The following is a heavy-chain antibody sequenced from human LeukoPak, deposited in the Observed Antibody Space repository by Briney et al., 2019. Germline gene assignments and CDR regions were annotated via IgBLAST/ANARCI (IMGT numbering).Heavy chain of an antibody. J-gene: IGHJ6*03. CDR3: ARRGSSSPTGYSYYYMDV. CDR1: GGSISSNY. D-gene: IGHD6-6*01. V-gene: IGHV4-59*08. CDR2: IHYSGST. Sequence: SETLSLTCTVSGGSISSNYWSWIRQPPGKGLEWIGYIHYSGSTNYNPSLNSRGSMSVDTSKNQFSLKLTSVTAADTAVYYCARRGSSSPTGYSYYYMDVWGIGTTVTVSS.